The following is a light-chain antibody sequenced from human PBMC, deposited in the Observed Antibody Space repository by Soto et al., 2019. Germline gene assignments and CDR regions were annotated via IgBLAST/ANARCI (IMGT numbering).Light chain of an antibody. Sequence: QSVLTQPPSASGTPGQWVTISCSGSGSNIGSNTVNRYQQLPGTAPKLLIYSNNQRPSGVPGRFSGSKSGTSASLAISGLQSEDEADYYCATWDDTLNGWVFGGGTQLTVL. V-gene: IGLV1-44*01. CDR2: SNN. CDR1: GSNIGSNT. J-gene: IGLJ3*02. CDR3: ATWDDTLNGWV.